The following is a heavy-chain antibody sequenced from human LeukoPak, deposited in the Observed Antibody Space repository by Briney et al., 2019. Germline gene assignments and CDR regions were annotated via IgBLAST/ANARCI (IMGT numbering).Heavy chain of an antibody. CDR1: GFTFSSYG. D-gene: IGHD6-19*01. CDR3: AKGHDVTVAARGPVDV. CDR2: ISRTVTTT. V-gene: IGHV3-23*05. J-gene: IGHJ6*04. Sequence: GGSVRLSCAASGFTFSSYGMHWVRQAPGKGLECVSTISRTVTTTYYADSAKGRFTISRDNSKNTLYLQMNSLRDEDTAVYYCAKGHDVTVAARGPVDVWGKGTTVTVSS.